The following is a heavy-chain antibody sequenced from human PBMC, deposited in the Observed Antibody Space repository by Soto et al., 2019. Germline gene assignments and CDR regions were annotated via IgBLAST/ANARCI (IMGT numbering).Heavy chain of an antibody. D-gene: IGHD6-13*01. Sequence: EVQLVESGGGLVQPGRSLRLSCAASGFTFDDYAMHWVRQAPGKGLEWVSGISWNSGSIGYADSVKGRFTISRDNAKNSLYLQMNSLRAEDTALYYCAKGGIAAAGIANGFYYYYYMDVWGKGTTVTVSS. CDR3: AKGGIAAAGIANGFYYYYYMDV. CDR1: GFTFDDYA. CDR2: ISWNSGSI. J-gene: IGHJ6*03. V-gene: IGHV3-9*01.